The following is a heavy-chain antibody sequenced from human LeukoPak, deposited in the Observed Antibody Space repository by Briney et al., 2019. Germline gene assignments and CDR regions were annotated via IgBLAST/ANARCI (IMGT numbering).Heavy chain of an antibody. CDR3: ATVNPITMIVVVPIKPPDAFDI. D-gene: IGHD3-22*01. V-gene: IGHV1-2*02. Sequence: ASVKVSCKASGGTFSSYAISWVRQAPGQGLEWMGWINPNSGGTNYAQKFQGRVTMTRDTSISTAYMELSRLRSDDTAVYYCATVNPITMIVVVPIKPPDAFDIWGQGTMVTVSS. J-gene: IGHJ3*02. CDR1: GGTFSSYA. CDR2: INPNSGGT.